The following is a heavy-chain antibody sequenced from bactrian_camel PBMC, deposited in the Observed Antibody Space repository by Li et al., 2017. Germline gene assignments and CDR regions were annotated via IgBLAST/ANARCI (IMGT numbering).Heavy chain of an antibody. J-gene: IGHJ4*01. V-gene: IGHV3S6*01. Sequence: HVQLVESGGGLVQPGGSLRLSCTASGFTESGFNFATYGVKWLRQAPGKGLERIAGIHGDSSIIDYADSVKGRFTISRDNGKHMVFLQMNNLTVEDTALYYCALGRLDLLGTRGKGTQVTVS. CDR1: GFTESGFNFATYG. D-gene: IGHD4*01. CDR2: IHGDSSII.